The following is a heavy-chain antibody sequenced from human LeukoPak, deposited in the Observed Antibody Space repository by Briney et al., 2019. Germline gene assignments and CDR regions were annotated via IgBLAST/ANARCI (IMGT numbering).Heavy chain of an antibody. J-gene: IGHJ3*01. CDR2: INPSGGST. D-gene: IGHD6-13*01. Sequence: ASVKVSCKASGYTFTSYYMHWVRQAPGQGLEWMGIINPSGGSTSYAQKFQGRVTLTTDSSTSTAYMVLTNLKFDDTAVYYCVRARGCSNCVLTDGFDSWGQGTKVTVSS. V-gene: IGHV1-46*01. CDR1: GYTFTSYY. CDR3: VRARGCSNCVLTDGFDS.